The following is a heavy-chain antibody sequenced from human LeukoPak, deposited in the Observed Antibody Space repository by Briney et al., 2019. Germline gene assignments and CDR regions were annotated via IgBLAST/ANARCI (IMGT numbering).Heavy chain of an antibody. CDR3: ARTVLRFLEWLPPRPYYYYMDV. V-gene: IGHV4-30-4*08. J-gene: IGHJ6*03. CDR1: GGSISSGDYY. Sequence: SQTLSLTCTVSGGSISSGDYYWSWIRQPPGKGLEWIGYIYYSGSTYYNPSLKSRVTISVDTSKNQFSLQLSSVTAADTAVYYCARTVLRFLEWLPPRPYYYYMDVWGKGTTVTVSS. CDR2: IYYSGST. D-gene: IGHD3-3*01.